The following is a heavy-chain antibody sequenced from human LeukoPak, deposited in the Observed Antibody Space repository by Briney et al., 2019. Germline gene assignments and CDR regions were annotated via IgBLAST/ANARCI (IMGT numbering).Heavy chain of an antibody. CDR2: ISSSGSTI. J-gene: IGHJ4*02. D-gene: IGHD3-10*01. CDR1: GFTFSSYE. CDR3: ARVGAGSYYKATDY. V-gene: IGHV3-48*03. Sequence: GGSLRLSCAASGFTFSSYEMNWLRQAPGKGLEWVSYISSSGSTIYYADSVKGRFTISRDNAKNSLYLQMNSLRAEDTAVYYCARVGAGSYYKATDYWGQGTLVTVSS.